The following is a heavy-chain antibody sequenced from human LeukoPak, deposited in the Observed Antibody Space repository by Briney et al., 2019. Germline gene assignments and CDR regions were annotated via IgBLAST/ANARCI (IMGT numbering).Heavy chain of an antibody. Sequence: SETLSLTCTVSGGSISSGGYYWSWIRQHPGKGLEWIGYIYYSGSTYYNPSLKSRVTISVDTSKNQFSLKLSSVTAADTAVYYCARDTYYYDSSGYYYFDYWGQGTLVTVSS. J-gene: IGHJ4*02. CDR3: ARDTYYYDSSGYYYFDY. D-gene: IGHD3-22*01. CDR1: GGSISSGGYY. V-gene: IGHV4-31*03. CDR2: IYYSGST.